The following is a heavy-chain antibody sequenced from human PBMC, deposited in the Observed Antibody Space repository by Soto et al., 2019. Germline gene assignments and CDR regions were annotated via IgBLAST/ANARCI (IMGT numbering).Heavy chain of an antibody. D-gene: IGHD3-10*01. CDR1: GGTFSSYA. CDR3: ARGGGACFGDYHGDNWYFDL. J-gene: IGHJ2*01. Sequence: QVQLVQSGAEVKKPGSSVKVSCKASGGTFSSYAISWVRQAPGQGLEWMGGIIPIFGTANYAQKFQGRVTITADKATSTAYMELRRLRSEDSAVYFCARGGGACFGDYHGDNWYFDLWGRGNLVTVSS. CDR2: IIPIFGTA. V-gene: IGHV1-69*06.